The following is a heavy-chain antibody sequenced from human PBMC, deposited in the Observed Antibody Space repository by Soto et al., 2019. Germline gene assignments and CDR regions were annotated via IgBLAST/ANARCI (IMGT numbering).Heavy chain of an antibody. V-gene: IGHV4-34*01. J-gene: IGHJ6*02. Sequence: SETLSLTCAVYGGSFSGYYWSWIRQPPGKGLEWIGEINHSGSTNYNPSLKSRVTISVDTSKNQFSLKLSSVTAADTAVYYCARGENVLLWFGEPSHYGMDVWGQGTTVTVSS. D-gene: IGHD3-10*01. CDR1: GGSFSGYY. CDR3: ARGENVLLWFGEPSHYGMDV. CDR2: INHSGST.